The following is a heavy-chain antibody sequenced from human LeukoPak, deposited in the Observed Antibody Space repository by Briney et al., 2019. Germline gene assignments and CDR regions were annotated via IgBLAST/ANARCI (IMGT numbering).Heavy chain of an antibody. V-gene: IGHV4-34*01. J-gene: IGHJ6*03. CDR3: ARGGRSDFWSGIYYYYYYMDV. Sequence: SETLSLTCAVYGGSFSGYYWSWIRQPPGKGLEWIGEINHSGSTNYNPSLKSRVTISVDTSKNQFSLKLSSVTAADTAVYYCARGGRSDFWSGIYYYYYYMDVWGKGTTVTVSS. D-gene: IGHD3-3*01. CDR1: GGSFSGYY. CDR2: INHSGST.